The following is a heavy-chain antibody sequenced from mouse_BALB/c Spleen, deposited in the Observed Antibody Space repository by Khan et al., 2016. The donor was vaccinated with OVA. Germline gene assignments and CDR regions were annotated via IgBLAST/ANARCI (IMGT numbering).Heavy chain of an antibody. V-gene: IGHV3-2*02. J-gene: IGHJ2*01. D-gene: IGHD1-1*01. CDR3: ARGNYYGYYFDY. CDR2: ISYSGST. Sequence: VQLKESGPGLVKPSQSLSFTCTVTGYSITNNYAWNWIRQFPGNILEWMGYISYSGSTKYNPSLKSRISITRDTSKNRFVLQLNSVTTYDTATIYCARGNYYGYYFDYWGQGTTLTISS. CDR1: GYSITNNYA.